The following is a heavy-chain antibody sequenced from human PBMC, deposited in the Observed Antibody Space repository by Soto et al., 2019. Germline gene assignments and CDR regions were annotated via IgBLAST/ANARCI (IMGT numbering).Heavy chain of an antibody. V-gene: IGHV1-18*01. Sequence: ASVKVSCKASGYTFTSYGISWVRQAPGQGLEWMGWISAYNGNTIYAQKLQGRVTMTTDTSTSTAYMELRSLRSDDTAVYYCARGDSSGYYLSAFDIWGQGTMVTVSS. J-gene: IGHJ3*02. CDR1: GYTFTSYG. CDR2: ISAYNGNT. D-gene: IGHD3-22*01. CDR3: ARGDSSGYYLSAFDI.